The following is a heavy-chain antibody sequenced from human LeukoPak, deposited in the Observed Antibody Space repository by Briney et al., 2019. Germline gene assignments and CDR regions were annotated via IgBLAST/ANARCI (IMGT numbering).Heavy chain of an antibody. CDR1: GGSISSSSYY. V-gene: IGHV4-61*01. D-gene: IGHD3-16*01. J-gene: IGHJ3*02. CDR3: ARGGGLRRAFDI. Sequence: PSETLSLTCTVSGGSISSSSYYWSWIRQPPGKGLEWIGYIYYSGSTNYNPSLKSRVTISVDTSKNQFSLKLSSVTAADTAVYYCARGGGLRRAFDIWGQGTMVTVSS. CDR2: IYYSGST.